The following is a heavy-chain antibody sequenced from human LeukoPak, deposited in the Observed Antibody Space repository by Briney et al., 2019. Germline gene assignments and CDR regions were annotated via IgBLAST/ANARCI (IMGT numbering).Heavy chain of an antibody. D-gene: IGHD2-15*01. V-gene: IGHV1-69*04. J-gene: IGHJ6*02. CDR1: GGTFSSYA. Sequence: SVKVSCKASGGTFSSYAISWVRQAPGQGLEWMGRIIPILGIANYAQKFQGRVTITADKSTSTAYMELSSLRSEDTAVYYCASRGYCSGGSCYDECTRDYYYYGMDVWGQGTTVTVSS. CDR2: IIPILGIA. CDR3: ASRGYCSGGSCYDECTRDYYYYGMDV.